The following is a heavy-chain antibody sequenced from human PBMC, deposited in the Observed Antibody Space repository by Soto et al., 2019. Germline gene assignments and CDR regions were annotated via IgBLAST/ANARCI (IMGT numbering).Heavy chain of an antibody. D-gene: IGHD4-17*01. Sequence: PGESLKISCKGSGYSFTSYWIGGVRQMPGKGLEWMGIIYPGDSDTRYSPSFQGQVTISADKSISTAYLQWSSLKASDPAMYYCASPALISDYGEPGDAFDIWGKGIMVTV. J-gene: IGHJ3*02. CDR1: GYSFTSYW. V-gene: IGHV5-51*01. CDR3: ASPALISDYGEPGDAFDI. CDR2: IYPGDSDT.